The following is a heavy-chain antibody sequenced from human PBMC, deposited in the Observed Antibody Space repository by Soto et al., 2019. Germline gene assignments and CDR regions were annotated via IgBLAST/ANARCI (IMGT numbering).Heavy chain of an antibody. J-gene: IGHJ4*02. Sequence: SGWSLRLSCTASRFSFSSYAIHWVRQAPGKGLDWVALISFDGTNEFYADSVQGRFRVSRDNSRNTVWLQMSSLTTDDTALYYCNRRATGYFDLWGQGTMVTGSS. CDR2: ISFDGTNE. D-gene: IGHD3-9*01. V-gene: IGHV3-30-3*01. CDR3: NRRATGYFDL. CDR1: RFSFSSYA.